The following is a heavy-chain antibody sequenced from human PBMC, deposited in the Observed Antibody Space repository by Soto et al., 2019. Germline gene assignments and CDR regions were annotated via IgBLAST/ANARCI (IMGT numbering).Heavy chain of an antibody. V-gene: IGHV4-39*01. Sequence: PSETLSLTCTVSGGSISRSSYYWGWIRQPPGKGLEWIGSIYYSGSTYYNPSLKSRVTISVDTSKNQFSLKLSSVTAADTAVYYCARHSSDLVVVLVRDYDYFDLWGQGTLVTVSS. CDR2: IYYSGST. D-gene: IGHD2-21*01. J-gene: IGHJ4*02. CDR1: GGSISRSSYY. CDR3: ARHSSDLVVVLVRDYDYFDL.